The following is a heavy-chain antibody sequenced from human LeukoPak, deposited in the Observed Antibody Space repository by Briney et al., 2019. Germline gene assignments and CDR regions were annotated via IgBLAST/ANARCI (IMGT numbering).Heavy chain of an antibody. CDR2: ISGSGGST. CDR3: AKDRAPMDV. J-gene: IGHJ6*02. Sequence: GGSLRLSCAASGFTFSSYWMHWVRQAPGKGLEWVSGISGSGGSTYYADSVKGRFTISRDNSKNTLYLQMNSLRAEDTAVYYCAKDRAPMDVWGQGTTVTVSS. V-gene: IGHV3-23*01. CDR1: GFTFSSYW.